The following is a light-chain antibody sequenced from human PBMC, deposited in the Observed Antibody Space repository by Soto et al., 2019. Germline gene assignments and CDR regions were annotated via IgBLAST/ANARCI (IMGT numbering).Light chain of an antibody. V-gene: IGKV2-28*01. J-gene: IGKJ5*01. CDR3: MQALQTSSIT. CDR1: QSLLHGDGRNY. CDR2: LGS. Sequence: EIVMTQSPLSLPVTPGEPASISCRSSQSLLHGDGRNYLDWYLLRPGQSPQFLIYLGSNRASGVPDRFSGSGSGTDFTLKISRVEAEDVGTYYCMQALQTSSITFGQGTRLEIK.